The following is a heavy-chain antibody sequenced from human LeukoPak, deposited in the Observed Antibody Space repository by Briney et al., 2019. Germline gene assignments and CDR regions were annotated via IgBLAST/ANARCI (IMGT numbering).Heavy chain of an antibody. CDR3: ARGDIAAAGTGNWFDP. D-gene: IGHD6-13*01. CDR2: MNPNSGNT. J-gene: IGHJ5*02. V-gene: IGHV1-8*01. Sequence: ASVKVSCKASGYTFTSYDINWVRQATGQGLEWMGWMNPNSGNTGYAQKFQGRVTMTRNTSISTAYMELSSLRSEDTAVYYCARGDIAAAGTGNWFDPWGQGTLVTVSS. CDR1: GYTFTSYD.